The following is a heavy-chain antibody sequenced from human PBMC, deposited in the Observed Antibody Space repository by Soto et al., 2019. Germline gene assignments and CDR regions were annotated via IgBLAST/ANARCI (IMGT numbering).Heavy chain of an antibody. CDR2: IYYSGST. J-gene: IGHJ4*02. D-gene: IGHD2-15*01. V-gene: IGHV4-59*01. CDR3: ARDSGRGLGY. CDR1: CGSIISYY. Sequence: SGTLSLTCTVSCGSIISYYWIWIRQPPGKGLEWIGYIYYSGSTNYNPSLKSRVTISVDTSKNQFSLKLSSVTAADTAVYYCARDSGRGLGYWGQGTLVTVSS.